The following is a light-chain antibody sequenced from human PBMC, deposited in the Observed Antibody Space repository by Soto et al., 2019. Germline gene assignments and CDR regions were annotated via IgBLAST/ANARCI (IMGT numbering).Light chain of an antibody. Sequence: EIVMTQSPAILSVSPGERATLSCRASQSVSNYLAWYQQQPGQAPRLLINGASTRATGVPARFSGSGSGKDFTLTISSLQSEDFAVYFCQQYLNWPWTFGQGTKVEI. J-gene: IGKJ1*01. V-gene: IGKV3-15*01. CDR1: QSVSNY. CDR3: QQYLNWPWT. CDR2: GAS.